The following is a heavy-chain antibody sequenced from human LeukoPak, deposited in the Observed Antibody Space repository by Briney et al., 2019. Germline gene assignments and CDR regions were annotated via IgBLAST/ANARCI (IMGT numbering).Heavy chain of an antibody. V-gene: IGHV2-5*02. D-gene: IGHD3-22*01. CDR1: GFSLSTSGVG. J-gene: IGHJ4*02. CDR3: AHSSDLYDSSGSYPSYFDY. CDR2: IYWDDDK. Sequence: SGPTLVNPTQTLTLICTFSGFSLSTSGVGVAWIRQPPGKALEWLALIYWDDDKRYSPSLKSRLTITKDTSKNQVVLIMTNMDPVDTGTYYCAHSSDLYDSSGSYPSYFDYWGQGTLVTVSS.